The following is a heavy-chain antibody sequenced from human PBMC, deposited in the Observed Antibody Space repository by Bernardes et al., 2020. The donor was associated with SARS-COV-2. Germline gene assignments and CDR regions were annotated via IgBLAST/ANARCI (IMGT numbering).Heavy chain of an antibody. J-gene: IGHJ3*02. D-gene: IGHD2-2*01. CDR1: GFTFSSYW. CDR2: INSDGSST. V-gene: IGHV3-74*01. CDR3: ARDLSYCSSTSCYLAGFDI. Sequence: GGSLRLSCAASGFTFSSYWMHWVRQAPGKGLVWVSRINSDGSSTSYADSVKGRFTISRDNAKNTLYLQMNSLRAEDTAVYYCARDLSYCSSTSCYLAGFDIWGQGTMVTVSS.